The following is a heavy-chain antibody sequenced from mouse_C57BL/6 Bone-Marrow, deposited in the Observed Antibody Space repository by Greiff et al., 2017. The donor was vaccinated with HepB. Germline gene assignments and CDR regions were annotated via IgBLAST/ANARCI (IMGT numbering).Heavy chain of an antibody. CDR3: ARKRELLSWFAY. V-gene: IGHV1-69*01. CDR2: IDPSDSYT. CDR1: GYTFTSYW. J-gene: IGHJ3*01. Sequence: QVQLKQPGAELVMPGASVKLSCKASGYTFTSYWMHWVKQRPGQGLEWIGEIDPSDSYTNYNQKFKGKSTLTVDKSSSTAYMQLSSLTSEDSAVYYCARKRELLSWFAYWGQGTLVTVSA.